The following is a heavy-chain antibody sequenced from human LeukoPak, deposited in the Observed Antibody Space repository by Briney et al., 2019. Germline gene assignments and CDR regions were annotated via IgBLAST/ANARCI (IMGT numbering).Heavy chain of an antibody. CDR2: ISAYNGNT. CDR1: GYTFTSYG. D-gene: IGHD1-26*01. V-gene: IGHV1-18*01. CDR3: ARGGVPYSGSYFDWFDP. Sequence: ASVKVSCKASGYTFTSYGISWVRQAPGQGLEWIGWISAYNGNTNYAQKLQGRVTMTTDTSTSTAYMELRSLRSDDTAVYYCARGGVPYSGSYFDWFDPWGQGTLVTVSS. J-gene: IGHJ5*02.